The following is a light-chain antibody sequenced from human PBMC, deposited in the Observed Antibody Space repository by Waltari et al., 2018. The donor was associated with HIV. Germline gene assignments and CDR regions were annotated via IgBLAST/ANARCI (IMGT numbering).Light chain of an antibody. Sequence: QSVLTQPPSASGTPGQKVTISCSGSSSNIGRNDVFWYQQLPGATPKLLMYRNDQRPSGVPDRFSGSKSGTSASLAISGPRSEDEADYTCATWDDSLSGVVFGGGTKLNVL. CDR3: ATWDDSLSGVV. CDR2: RND. CDR1: SSNIGRND. J-gene: IGLJ2*01. V-gene: IGLV1-47*01.